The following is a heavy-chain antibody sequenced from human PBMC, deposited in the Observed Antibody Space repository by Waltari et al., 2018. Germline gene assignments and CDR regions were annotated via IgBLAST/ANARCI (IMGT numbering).Heavy chain of an antibody. J-gene: IGHJ3*02. CDR2: INHSGSP. CDR1: GGSFSGYY. CDR3: ARAASSGSHTAGNAFDI. Sequence: QVQLQQWGAGLLKPSETLSLTCAVYGGSFSGYYWSWIRQPPGKGLELIGEINHSGSPNYNRSLKSRVTIAVDTPKNQFSRKLSSVTAADTAVYYCARAASSGSHTAGNAFDIWGQGTMVTVSS. V-gene: IGHV4-34*01. D-gene: IGHD1-26*01.